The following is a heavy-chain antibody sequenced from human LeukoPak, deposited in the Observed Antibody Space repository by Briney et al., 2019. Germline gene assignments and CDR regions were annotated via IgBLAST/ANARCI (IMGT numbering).Heavy chain of an antibody. CDR2: INPLASIT. V-gene: IGHV3-74*01. Sequence: PGGSLRLSCAASGFTFSSHWFHGVRQAPGKGLVWVSRINPLASITNYAHSVKGRFTVSRDNAMNTLYLQMNSLRAEDTAVYYCARYLTGSQEYWGQGTMVTVSS. J-gene: IGHJ4*02. CDR3: ARYLTGSQEY. D-gene: IGHD3-9*01. CDR1: GFTFSSHW.